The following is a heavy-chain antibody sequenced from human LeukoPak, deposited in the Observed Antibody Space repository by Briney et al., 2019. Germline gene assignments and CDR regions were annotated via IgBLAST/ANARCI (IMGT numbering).Heavy chain of an antibody. D-gene: IGHD3-22*01. CDR2: MNPNSGNT. V-gene: IGHV1-8*01. J-gene: IGHJ4*02. CDR1: GYTFTNYD. Sequence: ASVTVSCKASGYTFTNYDINWVRQATGQGLEWMGWMNPNSGNTGYAQKFQGRVTMTRTTYITTAYMELSSLRSEDTAIYYCARVEFSGGYSHVYWGQGTLVTVSS. CDR3: ARVEFSGGYSHVY.